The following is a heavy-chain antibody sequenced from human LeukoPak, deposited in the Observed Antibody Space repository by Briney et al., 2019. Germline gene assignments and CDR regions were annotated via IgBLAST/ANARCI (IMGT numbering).Heavy chain of an antibody. J-gene: IGHJ3*02. CDR1: GYSVSNNSAA. Sequence: SQTLSLTCASSGYSVSNNSAAWNWIRQSPSRGLEWLGRTYYRSKWYNEYGVSVKSRITINPDTSKNQFSLQLNSVTPEDTALYYCARGYTYYDFWSGYRPDAFDMWGQGTMVTVSS. CDR2: TYYRSKWYN. D-gene: IGHD3-3*01. CDR3: ARGYTYYDFWSGYRPDAFDM. V-gene: IGHV6-1*01.